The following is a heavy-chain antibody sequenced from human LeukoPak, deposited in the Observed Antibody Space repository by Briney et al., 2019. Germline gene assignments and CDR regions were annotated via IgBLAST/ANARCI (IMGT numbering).Heavy chain of an antibody. CDR3: ATQRWLTNFDY. V-gene: IGHV4-59*08. J-gene: IGHJ4*02. CDR2: IYYSGST. D-gene: IGHD5-24*01. CDR1: GGSISSYY. Sequence: SETLSLTCTVSGGSISSYYWSWIRQPPGKGLEWIGYIYYSGSTNYNPSLKSRVTISVDTSKNQFSLKLSSVTAADTAVYYCATQRWLTNFDYWGQGTLVTVSS.